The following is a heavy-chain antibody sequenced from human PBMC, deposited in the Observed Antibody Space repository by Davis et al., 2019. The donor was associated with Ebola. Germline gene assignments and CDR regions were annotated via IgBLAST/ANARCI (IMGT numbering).Heavy chain of an antibody. Sequence: GESLKISCAASGFPFSSYTMNWVRQAPGKGLEWVSSISSDGSYIFYADSAKGRFSISRDNAKNSLVLQMNSLKAEDTAVYFCATSESFFDYAAYFHNRGQGTLLTVSS. CDR3: ATSESFFDYAAYFHN. CDR1: GFPFSSYT. V-gene: IGHV3-21*01. D-gene: IGHD3-16*01. CDR2: ISSDGSYI. J-gene: IGHJ4*02.